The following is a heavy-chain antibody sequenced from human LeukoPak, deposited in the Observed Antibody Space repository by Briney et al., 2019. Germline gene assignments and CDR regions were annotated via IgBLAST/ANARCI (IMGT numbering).Heavy chain of an antibody. J-gene: IGHJ4*02. CDR2: ISDSGGST. V-gene: IGHV3-23*01. CDR3: AKDAPVNIVVVPAANS. Sequence: GESLKISCAASGFTFSSYAMSWVRQAPGKGLEWVSAISDSGGSTYYADSVKGRFTISRDNSKNTLYLQMNSLRAEDTAVYYCAKDAPVNIVVVPAANSWGQGTLVTVSS. CDR1: GFTFSSYA. D-gene: IGHD2-2*01.